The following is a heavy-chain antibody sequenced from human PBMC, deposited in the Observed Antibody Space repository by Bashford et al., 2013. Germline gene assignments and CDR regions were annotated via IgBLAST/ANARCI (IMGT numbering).Heavy chain of an antibody. CDR2: VYDSGGT. Sequence: SETLSLTCTVSRGSISNYYWSWIRQPPGKGLEWIGYVYDSGGTTYNPALKSRVTISLDTSKKQFSLKLSSVTAADTAVYYCAKDRDDYGDPDAFNIWGQGTMVTVSS. CDR1: RGSISNYY. CDR3: AKDRDDYGDPDAFNI. D-gene: IGHD4-17*01. J-gene: IGHJ3*02. V-gene: IGHV4-59*04.